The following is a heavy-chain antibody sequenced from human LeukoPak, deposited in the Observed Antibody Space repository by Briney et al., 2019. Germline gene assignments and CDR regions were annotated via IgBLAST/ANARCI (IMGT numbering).Heavy chain of an antibody. J-gene: IGHJ3*02. CDR2: ISSSSSTI. D-gene: IGHD2-15*01. CDR3: ARDGPPIVVVVAATGYAFDI. CDR1: GFTFSSYS. V-gene: IGHV3-48*04. Sequence: GGSLRLSCAASGFTFSSYSMNWVRQAPGKGLEWVSYISSSSSTIYYADSVKGRFTISRDNAKNSLYLQMNSLRAEDTAVYYCARDGPPIVVVVAATGYAFDIWGQGTMVTVSS.